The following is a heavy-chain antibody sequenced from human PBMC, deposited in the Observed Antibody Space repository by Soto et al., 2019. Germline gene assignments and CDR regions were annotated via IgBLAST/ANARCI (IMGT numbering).Heavy chain of an antibody. Sequence: GGSLRLSCAASGFTFSSYSMNWVRQAPGKGLEWVSAISGSGGSTYYADSVQGRFTISRDNSKNTLYLQMNSLRAEDTAVYYCAKLRYSSSWYFGAYDYWGQGTLVT. D-gene: IGHD6-13*01. CDR2: ISGSGGST. J-gene: IGHJ4*02. V-gene: IGHV3-23*01. CDR3: AKLRYSSSWYFGAYDY. CDR1: GFTFSSYS.